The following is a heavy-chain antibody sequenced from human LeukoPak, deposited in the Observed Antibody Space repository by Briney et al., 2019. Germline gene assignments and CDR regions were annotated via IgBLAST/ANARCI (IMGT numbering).Heavy chain of an antibody. CDR1: GFTFSSYG. Sequence: GGSLRLSCAASGFTFSSYGMHWVRQVPGKGLEWVAVISYDGSNKYYADSVKGRFTISRDNSKNTLYLQMNSLRAEDTAVYYCAKEKRMAYFDYWGQGTLVTVSS. J-gene: IGHJ4*02. V-gene: IGHV3-30*18. D-gene: IGHD5-24*01. CDR3: AKEKRMAYFDY. CDR2: ISYDGSNK.